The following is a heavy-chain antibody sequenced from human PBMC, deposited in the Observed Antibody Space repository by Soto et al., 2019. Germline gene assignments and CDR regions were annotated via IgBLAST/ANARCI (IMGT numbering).Heavy chain of an antibody. Sequence: PGGSLRLSCAASGFTFSSYAIHWVRQAPGKGLEWVAFISHDGSNKYYADSMKGRFTISRDNSKNTLYLQMNSLRADDTAVYYCARDFSPYSSSSDFDACGQGTLVTFSS. CDR2: ISHDGSNK. V-gene: IGHV3-30-3*01. CDR3: ARDFSPYSSSSDFDA. J-gene: IGHJ4*02. D-gene: IGHD6-6*01. CDR1: GFTFSSYA.